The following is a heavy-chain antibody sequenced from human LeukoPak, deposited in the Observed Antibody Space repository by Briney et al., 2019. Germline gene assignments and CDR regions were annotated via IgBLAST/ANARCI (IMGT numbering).Heavy chain of an antibody. J-gene: IGHJ4*02. CDR1: EFTFSSYT. D-gene: IGHD4-17*01. V-gene: IGHV3-21*01. CDR3: ARGAYGDGYYFDS. Sequence: GRSLRLSCAASEFTFSSYTMNWVRQAPGKGLEWVSSISYSGSYICYADSVKGRFTISRDNAENSLYLQMNSLRAEDTAVHYCARGAYGDGYYFDSWGQGTLVTVSS. CDR2: ISYSGSYI.